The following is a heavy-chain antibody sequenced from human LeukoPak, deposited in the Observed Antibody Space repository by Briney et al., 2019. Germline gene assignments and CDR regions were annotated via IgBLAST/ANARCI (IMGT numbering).Heavy chain of an antibody. CDR3: ARRRSGSYYSY. J-gene: IGHJ4*02. CDR2: IYYSGST. D-gene: IGHD1-26*01. V-gene: IGHV4-39*01. CDR1: GGSISSSSYY. Sequence: PSETLSLTCTVSGGSISSSSYYWGWIRQPPGKGLEWIGSIYYSGSTYYNPSLKSRVTISVDTSKNQFSLKLSSVTAADTAVYYCARRRSGSYYSYWGQGTLVTVSS.